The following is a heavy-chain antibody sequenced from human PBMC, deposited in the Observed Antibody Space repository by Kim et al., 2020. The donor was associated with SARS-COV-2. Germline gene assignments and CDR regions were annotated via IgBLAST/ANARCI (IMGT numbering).Heavy chain of an antibody. D-gene: IGHD4-4*01. CDR1: GFTFSSYG. CDR3: AKTGMTTVTYNWFDP. CDR2: ISYDGSNK. Sequence: GGSLRLSCAASGFTFSSYGMHWVRQAPGKGLEWVAVISYDGSNKYYADSVKGRFTISRDNSKNTLYLQMNSLRAEDTAVYYCAKTGMTTVTYNWFDPWG. J-gene: IGHJ5*02. V-gene: IGHV3-30*18.